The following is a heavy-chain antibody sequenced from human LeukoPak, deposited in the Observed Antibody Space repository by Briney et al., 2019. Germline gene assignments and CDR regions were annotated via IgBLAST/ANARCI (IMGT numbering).Heavy chain of an antibody. CDR1: GFTFDDYA. CDR2: ISWNSGRV. Sequence: GGSLRLSCAASGFTFDDYAMHWVRQAPGKGLEWVSGISWNSGRVGYADSVRGRFTISRDNAKNSLYLQMNSLRAEDTALYYCVKLVGVNYDSGTVGGWFDPWGQGTLVTVSS. V-gene: IGHV3-9*01. D-gene: IGHD3-10*01. CDR3: VKLVGVNYDSGTVGGWFDP. J-gene: IGHJ5*02.